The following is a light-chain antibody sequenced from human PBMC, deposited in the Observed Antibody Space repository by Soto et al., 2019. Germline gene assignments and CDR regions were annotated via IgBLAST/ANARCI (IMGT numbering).Light chain of an antibody. Sequence: QSVLTQPPSASGTPGQRVTISCSGSSSNIGSNTVNWYQQLPGTAPKLLIYGNDLRPSGVPDRFSGSKSGTSASLASSGLLSEDEADYYCAAWDDSLNGLVFGGGTKVTVL. J-gene: IGLJ2*01. CDR2: GND. CDR3: AAWDDSLNGLV. V-gene: IGLV1-44*01. CDR1: SSNIGSNT.